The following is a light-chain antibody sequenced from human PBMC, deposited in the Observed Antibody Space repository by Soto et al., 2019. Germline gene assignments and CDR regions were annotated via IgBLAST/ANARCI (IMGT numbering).Light chain of an antibody. CDR1: SSNVGSYKL. Sequence: QSALTQPASVSGSPGQSITISCTGTSSNVGSYKLVSWYQQHPGKAPKLMIFEVNKRPSGVSNRFSGSKSGNTASLTISALTVEDEADYYCCSSGGSPTYVFGTGTKGTVL. V-gene: IGLV2-23*02. CDR2: EVN. J-gene: IGLJ1*01. CDR3: CSSGGSPTYV.